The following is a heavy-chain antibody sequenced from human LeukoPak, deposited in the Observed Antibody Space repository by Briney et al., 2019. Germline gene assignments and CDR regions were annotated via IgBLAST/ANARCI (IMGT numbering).Heavy chain of an antibody. J-gene: IGHJ3*01. CDR1: GFNFRSYV. Sequence: HTGRSLRLSCEASGFNFRSYVMHWVRQAPGKGLEWMAVISHDGNKKEYADSVKGRFTISRDNSGKTLHLHMNSLRSEDTAVFYCARVLIAAEAYDAFDLWGQGTMVTVSS. CDR2: ISHDGNKK. D-gene: IGHD6-13*01. CDR3: ARVLIAAEAYDAFDL. V-gene: IGHV3-30*04.